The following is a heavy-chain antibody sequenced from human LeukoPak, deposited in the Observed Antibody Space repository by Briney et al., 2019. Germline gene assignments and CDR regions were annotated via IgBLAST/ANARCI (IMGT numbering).Heavy chain of an antibody. V-gene: IGHV3-30*02. J-gene: IGHJ4*02. CDR1: GFTFASYG. CDR2: IRYDGTNK. Sequence: GGSLRLSCAASGFTFASYGMHWVRHAPGKGLEWVALIRYDGTNKCYTDSVKGRFTISKDNSKNTLYLQMNSLRAEDTAVYYCTRNQGYCTGGGCYIDYWGQGTLVTVSS. CDR3: TRNQGYCTGGGCYIDY. D-gene: IGHD2-8*02.